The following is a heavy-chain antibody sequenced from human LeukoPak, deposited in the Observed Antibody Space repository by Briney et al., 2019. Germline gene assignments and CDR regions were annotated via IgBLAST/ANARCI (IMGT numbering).Heavy chain of an antibody. V-gene: IGHV3-21*01. CDR2: ISSSSSYI. Sequence: GGSLRLSCAASGFTFSSYSMNWVRQAPGKGLEWVSSISSSSSYIYYADSVKGRFTISRDNAKNSLYLQMNSLRAEDTAVYYCARVQLERLRPYYFDYWGQGTLVTVSS. J-gene: IGHJ4*02. CDR1: GFTFSSYS. D-gene: IGHD1-1*01. CDR3: ARVQLERLRPYYFDY.